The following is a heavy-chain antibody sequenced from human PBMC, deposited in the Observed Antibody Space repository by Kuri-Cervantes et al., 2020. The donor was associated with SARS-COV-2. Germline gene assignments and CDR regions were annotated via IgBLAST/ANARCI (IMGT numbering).Heavy chain of an antibody. CDR3: ARGPPYYYDSSGSQPSYCFDY. V-gene: IGHV1-69*13. CDR2: IIPIFGTA. J-gene: IGHJ4*02. D-gene: IGHD3-22*01. Sequence: SVKVSCKASGGTFSSYAISWVRQAPGQGLEWMGGIIPIFGTANYAQKFQGRVTITADESTSTAYMELSSLRSEDAAVYYCARGPPYYYDSSGSQPSYCFDYWGQGTLVTVSS. CDR1: GGTFSSYA.